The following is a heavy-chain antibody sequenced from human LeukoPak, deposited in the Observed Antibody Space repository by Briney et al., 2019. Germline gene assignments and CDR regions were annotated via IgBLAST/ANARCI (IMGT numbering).Heavy chain of an antibody. J-gene: IGHJ4*02. Sequence: SETLSLTCTVSGDSLSSFYWSWIRQPAGKGLEWIGRIYPGENTDYNPSLKSRVTVSVDTAKNQFSLRLTSVTAADTAVYFCAREWTGFVEFDYWGRGILVTVSS. CDR1: GDSLSSFY. V-gene: IGHV4-4*07. CDR3: AREWTGFVEFDY. D-gene: IGHD3-3*01. CDR2: IYPGENT.